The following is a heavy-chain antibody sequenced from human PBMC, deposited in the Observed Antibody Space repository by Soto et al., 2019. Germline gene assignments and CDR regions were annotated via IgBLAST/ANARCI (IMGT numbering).Heavy chain of an antibody. CDR2: IVVGSGNT. CDR1: GFTFTSSA. CDR3: ARDAPPEDY. Sequence: SVKVSCKASGFTFTSSAVQWVRQARGQRLEWIGWIVVGSGNTNYAQKLQGRVTMTTDTSTSTAYMELRSLRSDDTAVYYCARDAPPEDYWGQGTLVTVSS. J-gene: IGHJ4*02. V-gene: IGHV1-58*01.